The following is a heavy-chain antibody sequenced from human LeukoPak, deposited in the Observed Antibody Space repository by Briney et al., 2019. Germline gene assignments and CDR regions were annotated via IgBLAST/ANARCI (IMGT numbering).Heavy chain of an antibody. CDR2: IYYSGST. V-gene: IGHV4-59*01. D-gene: IGHD2-2*01. J-gene: IGHJ4*02. Sequence: SETLSLTCTVSGGSISSYYWSWIRQPPGKGLEWIGYIYYSGSTNYNPSLKSRVTISVDTSKNQFSLKLSSVTAADTAVYYCARGDIVVVPAAIGFDYWGQGTLVTVFS. CDR3: ARGDIVVVPAAIGFDY. CDR1: GGSISSYY.